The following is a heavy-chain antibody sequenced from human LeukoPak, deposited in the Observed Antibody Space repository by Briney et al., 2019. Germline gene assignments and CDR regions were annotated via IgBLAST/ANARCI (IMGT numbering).Heavy chain of an antibody. CDR2: IYTSGST. J-gene: IGHJ6*03. CDR3: ARGRGASAGYSIRVGFYYYYYMDV. Sequence: SETLSLTCTVSGGSISSYYWSWIRQPAGKGLEWIGRIYTSGSTNYNPSLKSRVTMSVDTSKNQFSLKPSSVTAADTAVYYCARGRGASAGYSIRVGFYYYYYMDVWGKGTTVTVSS. V-gene: IGHV4-4*07. CDR1: GGSISSYY. D-gene: IGHD3-9*01.